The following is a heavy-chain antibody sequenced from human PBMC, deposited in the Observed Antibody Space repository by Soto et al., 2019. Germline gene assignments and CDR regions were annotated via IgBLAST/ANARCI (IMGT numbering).Heavy chain of an antibody. CDR2: IYDSESA. V-gene: IGHV4-31*03. J-gene: IGHJ1*01. CDR1: GESISSGGYY. CDR3: ARACSSSPAAEY. D-gene: IGHD6-6*01. Sequence: QVQLQESGPGLVKPSQTLSITCNVSGESISSGGYYWSWIRHHPGKGLEWIGYIYDSESAYYNPSLKSRVTISMYTSKNHFAMRLSSVTDADTAVSYCARACSSSPAAEYWGQRIHVTVS.